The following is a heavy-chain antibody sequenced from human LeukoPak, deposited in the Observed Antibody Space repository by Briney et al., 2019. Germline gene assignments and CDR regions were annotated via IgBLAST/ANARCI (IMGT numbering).Heavy chain of an antibody. CDR2: ISGSGGST. V-gene: IGHV3-23*01. CDR3: AKFIIAMIVVVGGAFDI. CDR1: GFTFSSNA. Sequence: PGGSLRLSCAASGFTFSSNAMSWVRQAPGKGLEWVSAISGSGGSTYYADSVKGRFTISRDNSKNTLYLQMNSLRAEDTAVYYCAKFIIAMIVVVGGAFDIWGQGTMVTVSS. D-gene: IGHD3-22*01. J-gene: IGHJ3*02.